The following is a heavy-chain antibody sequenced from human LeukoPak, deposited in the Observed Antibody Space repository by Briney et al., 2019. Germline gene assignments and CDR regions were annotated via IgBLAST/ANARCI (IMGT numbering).Heavy chain of an antibody. CDR1: GFTLSSYW. Sequence: GGSLRLSSAASGFTLSSYWMSWVRQAQGKGLEWVANIKQDGSEKYYVDSVKGRFTISRDNAKNSLYLQMNSLRAEDTAVYYCARDRNDILTGWNWFDPWGQGTLVTVSS. D-gene: IGHD3-9*01. V-gene: IGHV3-7*01. CDR3: ARDRNDILTGWNWFDP. CDR2: IKQDGSEK. J-gene: IGHJ5*02.